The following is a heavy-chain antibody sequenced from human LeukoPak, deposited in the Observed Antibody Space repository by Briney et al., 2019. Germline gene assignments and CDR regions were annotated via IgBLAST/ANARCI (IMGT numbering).Heavy chain of an antibody. D-gene: IGHD5-24*01. CDR2: ISPSGGST. CDR1: GYTFTSNY. Sequence: GASVKVSCKAFGYTFTSNYMHWVRQAPGQGPEWMGVISPSGGSTTYAQKFQGRVTLTRDMSTSTDYLEPSSLRSEDTAVYYCASRDGYWGQGTLVTVSS. CDR3: ASRDGY. J-gene: IGHJ4*02. V-gene: IGHV1-46*01.